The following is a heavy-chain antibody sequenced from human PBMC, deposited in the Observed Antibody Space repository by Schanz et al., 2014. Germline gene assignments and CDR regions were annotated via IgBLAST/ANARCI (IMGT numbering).Heavy chain of an antibody. CDR2: IGNGGVTI. J-gene: IGHJ3*02. D-gene: IGHD5-18*01. Sequence: EVHLVESGGGLVQPGGSLRLSCTASGFTFSTHAMHWIRQPPGRGLEWVSYIGNGGVTIYYADSVKGRFTISRDNAKNSLYLQMNGLRAEDTAVYYCARVALPGYSSPRDAFDIWGQGTMVTVSS. CDR3: ARVALPGYSSPRDAFDI. CDR1: GFTFSTHA. V-gene: IGHV3-48*03.